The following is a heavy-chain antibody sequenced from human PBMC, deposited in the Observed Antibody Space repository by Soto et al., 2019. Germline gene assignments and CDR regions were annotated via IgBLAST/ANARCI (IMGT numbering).Heavy chain of an antibody. CDR2: IIPIFGTA. Sequence: SVKVSCKASGGTFSSYAIIWVRQAPGQGLEWMGGIIPIFGTANYAQKFQGRVTITADESTSTAYMELSSLRSEDTAVYYCARGVRRDGYCFDYWGQGTLVTVSS. D-gene: IGHD2-21*01. J-gene: IGHJ4*02. CDR1: GGTFSSYA. V-gene: IGHV1-69*13. CDR3: ARGVRRDGYCFDY.